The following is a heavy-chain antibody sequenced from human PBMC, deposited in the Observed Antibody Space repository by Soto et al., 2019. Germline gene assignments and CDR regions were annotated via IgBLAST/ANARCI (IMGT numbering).Heavy chain of an antibody. CDR1: GFTFSSYA. J-gene: IGHJ6*02. Sequence: ELQLVESGGGLVQPGGSLRLSCAASGFTFSSYAMHWIRQARGKGLAYVSAISSNGGSTYYANSVKGRFTISRDNSKNTLYLQMVSLRDEDMAVYYCARDVLGGRYSIAVWGPGTTVTVFS. D-gene: IGHD1-26*01. CDR2: ISSNGGST. CDR3: ARDVLGGRYSIAV. V-gene: IGHV3-64*01.